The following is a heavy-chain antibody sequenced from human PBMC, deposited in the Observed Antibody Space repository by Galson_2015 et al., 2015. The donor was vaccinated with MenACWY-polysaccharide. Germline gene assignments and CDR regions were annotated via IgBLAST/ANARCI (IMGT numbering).Heavy chain of an antibody. Sequence: SLRLSCAASGFTFSSYEMNWVRQAPGKGLEWVSYISSSGSTIYYADSVKGRFTISRDNAKNSLYLQMNSLRAEDTAVYYCARQGVVVVTDDGDAFDIWGQGTMVTVPS. V-gene: IGHV3-48*03. CDR3: ARQGVVVVTDDGDAFDI. CDR1: GFTFSSYE. J-gene: IGHJ3*02. D-gene: IGHD2-21*02. CDR2: ISSSGSTI.